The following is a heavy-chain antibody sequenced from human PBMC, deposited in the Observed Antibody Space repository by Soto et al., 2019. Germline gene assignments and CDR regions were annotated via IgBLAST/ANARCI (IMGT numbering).Heavy chain of an antibody. J-gene: IGHJ5*02. CDR3: ARLPNIVVVPAATMWFDP. CDR1: GYSITSYW. Sequence: GQSLKISCKGSGYSITSYWISRVRQMPGKGLEWMGRIDPSDSYTNYSPSFQGHVTISADKSISTAYLQWSSLKASDTAMYYCARLPNIVVVPAATMWFDPWGQGTLVTVSS. D-gene: IGHD2-2*01. CDR2: IDPSDSYT. V-gene: IGHV5-10-1*01.